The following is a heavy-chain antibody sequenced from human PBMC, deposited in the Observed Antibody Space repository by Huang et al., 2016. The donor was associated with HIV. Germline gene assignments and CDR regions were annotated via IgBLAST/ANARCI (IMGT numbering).Heavy chain of an antibody. D-gene: IGHD6-19*01. CDR1: GFIFSNYG. CDR2: ISYDGSNK. Sequence: QVQLVESGGGVVQPGRSLRLSCAASGFIFSNYGMHWVRQGPGKGREWVALISYDGSNKYYTDSVKGRFSISRDNSKNTLYLQMNSLRAEDTAVYYCALKGDSSGWEYFRHWGQGTLVTVSS. V-gene: IGHV3-30*03. CDR3: ALKGDSSGWEYFRH. J-gene: IGHJ1*01.